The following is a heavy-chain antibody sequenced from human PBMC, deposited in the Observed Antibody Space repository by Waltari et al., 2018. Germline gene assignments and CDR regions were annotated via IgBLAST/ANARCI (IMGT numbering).Heavy chain of an antibody. V-gene: IGHV3-15*01. CDR1: GFTFTTAW. D-gene: IGHD2-15*01. J-gene: IGHJ5*02. CDR2: IKSNSGGGTT. Sequence: EAQLVESGGDLVKPGGSLRLSCAASGFTFTTAWMGWVRQAPGKGLEWVGRIKSNSGGGTTDYAAPVKGRFTISRDDSNNTLYLQMTSLTIEDTALYYCTTDPYFSAWGQGTLVTVSS. CDR3: TTDPYFSA.